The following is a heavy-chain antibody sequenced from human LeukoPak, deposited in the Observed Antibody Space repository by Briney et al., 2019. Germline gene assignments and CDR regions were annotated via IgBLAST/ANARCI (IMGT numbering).Heavy chain of an antibody. CDR3: ARGAPDYGVRPLDD. D-gene: IGHD4-17*01. CDR2: IKQDGSEK. Sequence: GGSLRLSCAASGFTFSSYWMSWVRQAPGKGLEWVANIKQDGSEKYYVDSVKDRFTISRDNAKSSLYLQMNSLRVEDTAVYYCARGAPDYGVRPLDDWGQGTLVTVSS. CDR1: GFTFSSYW. V-gene: IGHV3-7*01. J-gene: IGHJ4*02.